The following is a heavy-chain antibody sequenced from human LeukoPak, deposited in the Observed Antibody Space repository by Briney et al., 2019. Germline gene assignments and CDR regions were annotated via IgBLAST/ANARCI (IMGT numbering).Heavy chain of an antibody. Sequence: SVKVSCKASGGTFSRCIICWVRQAPGQGLEWMGRIIPILGIANYAQKFQGRVTITADKSTSTAYMELSSLRSEDTAVYYCARRAPLGYCSSTSCYNEGGYFQHWGQGTLVTVSS. J-gene: IGHJ1*01. CDR1: GGTFSRCI. V-gene: IGHV1-69*02. CDR2: IIPILGIA. CDR3: ARRAPLGYCSSTSCYNEGGYFQH. D-gene: IGHD2-2*02.